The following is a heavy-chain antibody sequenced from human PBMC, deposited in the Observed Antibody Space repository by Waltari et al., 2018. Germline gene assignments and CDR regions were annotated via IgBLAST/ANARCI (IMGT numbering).Heavy chain of an antibody. CDR2: ISSSSSYI. D-gene: IGHD2-21*02. J-gene: IGHJ3*02. V-gene: IGHV3-21*01. Sequence: EVQLVESGGGLVKPGGSLRLSCAASGFTFSSYSMNWVRQAPGKGLEWVSSISSSSSYIYYAEPVKGRFAISIDNGKNSLYLQLNSLRAEDTAVYYCARAYGGNSGNDAFDIWGQGTMVIGSS. CDR1: GFTFSSYS. CDR3: ARAYGGNSGNDAFDI.